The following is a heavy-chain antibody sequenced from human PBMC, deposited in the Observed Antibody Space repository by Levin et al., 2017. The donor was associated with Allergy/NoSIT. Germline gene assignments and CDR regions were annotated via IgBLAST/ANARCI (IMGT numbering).Heavy chain of an antibody. J-gene: IGHJ5*02. CDR3: ARGGYYGSGSPPWFDP. Sequence: ASVKVSCKASGYTFTSYDINWVRQATGQGLEWMGWMNPNSGNTGYAQKFQGRVTMTRNTSISRAYMELSSLRSEDTAVYYCARGGYYGSGSPPWFDPWGQGTLVTVSS. V-gene: IGHV1-8*01. D-gene: IGHD3-10*01. CDR2: MNPNSGNT. CDR1: GYTFTSYD.